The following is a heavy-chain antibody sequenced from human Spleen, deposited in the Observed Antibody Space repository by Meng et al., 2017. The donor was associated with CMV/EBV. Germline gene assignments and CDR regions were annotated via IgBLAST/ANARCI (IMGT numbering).Heavy chain of an antibody. D-gene: IGHD1-1*01. J-gene: IGHJ4*02. CDR3: ARSKLTTFSRPFDY. CDR2: ISGYNGST. V-gene: IGHV1-18*01. Sequence: KASCYSFTSYGISWVRQAPGQGLEWMGWISGYNGSTNLAQNFQDRLTMTTDTSTNTAYMELTSLKSDDTAVYYCARSKLTTFSRPFDYWGQGALVTVSS. CDR1: CYSFTSYG.